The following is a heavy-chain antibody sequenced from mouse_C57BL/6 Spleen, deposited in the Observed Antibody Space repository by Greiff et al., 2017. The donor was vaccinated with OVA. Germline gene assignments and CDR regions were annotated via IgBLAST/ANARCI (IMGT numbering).Heavy chain of an antibody. CDR2: INPNNGGT. Sequence: EVQLQQSGPELVKPGASVKMSCKASGYTFTDYNMPWVKQSHGKSLEWIGYINPNNGGTSYNQKFKGKATLTVNKSSSTAYMELRSLTSEDSAVYDCAREGGGYFDFDYWGQGTTLTVSS. J-gene: IGHJ2*01. CDR3: AREGGGYFDFDY. CDR1: GYTFTDYN. V-gene: IGHV1-22*01. D-gene: IGHD2-3*01.